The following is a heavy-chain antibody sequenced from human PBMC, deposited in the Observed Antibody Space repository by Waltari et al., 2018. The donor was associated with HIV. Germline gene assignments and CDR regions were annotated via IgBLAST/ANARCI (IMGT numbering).Heavy chain of an antibody. CDR2: IHSDGSST. V-gene: IGHV3-74*01. CDR1: GFTFRSYG. D-gene: IGHD3-10*01. CDR3: ARREATVVRGVYYYGMDV. Sequence: EVQLVESGGGVVQHGRSRRHSSADSGFTFRSYGMHWVHQAPGKGLVWVLRIHSDGSSTSYADFVKGRFTISRDNAKNMLYLEMNSLRAEDTAVYYCARREATVVRGVYYYGMDVWGQGTTVTVSS. J-gene: IGHJ6*02.